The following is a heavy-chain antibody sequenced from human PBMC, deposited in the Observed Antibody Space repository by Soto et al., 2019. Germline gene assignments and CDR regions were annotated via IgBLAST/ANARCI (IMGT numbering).Heavy chain of an antibody. CDR3: AKGSGAPDIMVYAMSVRGWFDP. J-gene: IGHJ5*02. Sequence: PGGSLRLSCAASGFTFSSYAMSWVRQAPGKGLEWVSAISGSGGSTYYADSVKGRFTISRDNSKNTLYLQMNSLRAEDTAVYYCAKGSGAPDIMVYAMSVRGWFDPWGQGTLVTVSS. CDR1: GFTFSSYA. V-gene: IGHV3-23*01. CDR2: ISGSGGST. D-gene: IGHD2-8*01.